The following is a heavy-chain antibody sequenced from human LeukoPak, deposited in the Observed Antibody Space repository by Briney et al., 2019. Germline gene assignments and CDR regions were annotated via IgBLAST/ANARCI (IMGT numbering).Heavy chain of an antibody. D-gene: IGHD5-18*01. CDR3: ARLAHTALALLYFDY. CDR1: GYTFTNYW. J-gene: IGHJ4*02. CDR2: TYPGDYDT. V-gene: IGHV5-51*01. Sequence: GESLKISCKGSGYTFTNYWIAWVRQMPGKGLEWIGITYPGDYDTRYSPSFQGQVTISADKSISTAYLQWNSLKASDTAMYYCARLAHTALALLYFDYWGQGTLVTVSS.